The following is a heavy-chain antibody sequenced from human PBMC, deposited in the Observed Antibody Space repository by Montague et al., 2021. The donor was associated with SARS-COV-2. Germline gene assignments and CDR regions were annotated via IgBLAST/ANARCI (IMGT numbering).Heavy chain of an antibody. V-gene: IGHV4-39*01. CDR2: ISYAGRT. CDR1: GGSISSPDYY. Sequence: SETLSLTCTVSGGSISSPDYYWGWIRQSPGKGLEWIGSISYAGRTYYNPSLRSRVSFSMDTSKNHFSLSLNSVTAADTAVHFCARQLPSCCSTNKCYPYYFDVWGQGALVTVSS. CDR3: ARQLPSCCSTNKCYPYYFDV. D-gene: IGHD2-2*01. J-gene: IGHJ4*02.